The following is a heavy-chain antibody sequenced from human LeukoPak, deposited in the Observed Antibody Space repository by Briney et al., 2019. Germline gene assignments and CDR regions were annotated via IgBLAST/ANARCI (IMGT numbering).Heavy chain of an antibody. D-gene: IGHD3-22*01. V-gene: IGHV1-69*04. Sequence: SVKVSCKASGGTFSSYTISWVRQAPGQGLEWMGRIIPILGIAIYAQKFQGRVTMTEDTSTDTAYMELSSLRSEDTAVYYCATDVAYYDSSGYYGVFDYWGQGTLVTVSS. CDR1: GGTFSSYT. J-gene: IGHJ4*02. CDR2: IIPILGIA. CDR3: ATDVAYYDSSGYYGVFDY.